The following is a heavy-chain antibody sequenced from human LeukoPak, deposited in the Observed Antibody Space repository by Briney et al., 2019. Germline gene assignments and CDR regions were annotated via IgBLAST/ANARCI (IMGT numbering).Heavy chain of an antibody. CDR1: GFTFSSYW. J-gene: IGHJ4*02. D-gene: IGHD5-18*01. V-gene: IGHV3-74*01. CDR3: ARAYVDTAMEFDY. CDR2: INSDGSST. Sequence: GGSLRLSCAASGFTFSSYWMHWVRQAPGKGLVWVSRINSDGSSTSYADSVKGRFTISRDNAKNTLYLQMNSLRAEDTAVYYCARAYVDTAMEFDYWGQGTLVTVSS.